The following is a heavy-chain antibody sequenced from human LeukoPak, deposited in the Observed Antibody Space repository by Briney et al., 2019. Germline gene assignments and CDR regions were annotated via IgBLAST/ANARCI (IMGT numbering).Heavy chain of an antibody. D-gene: IGHD5-24*01. Sequence: PGGSLRLSCAAAGFTFSSYEMNWVRQAPGEGLECLSSISSSAATIYNADSVKGQLTIPRANAKNSHYLQLYNLRAEPKTVYYCSRGWLQSFDYWGQGTLVTVSS. V-gene: IGHV3-48*03. CDR2: ISSSAATI. CDR3: SRGWLQSFDY. J-gene: IGHJ4*02. CDR1: GFTFSSYE.